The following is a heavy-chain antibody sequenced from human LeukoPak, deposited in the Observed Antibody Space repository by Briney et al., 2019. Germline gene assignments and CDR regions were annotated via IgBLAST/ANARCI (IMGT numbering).Heavy chain of an antibody. CDR1: GGSFSGYY. CDR2: INHGGST. V-gene: IGHV4-34*01. J-gene: IGHJ6*03. CDR3: ARGPGLRYFDWSSNYYYMDG. D-gene: IGHD3-9*01. Sequence: AWETLSLTCAVSGGSFSGYYWSWVRQPPGKGLEWMGEINHGGSTNYNPSLKSRVTISVDTTKNQFSLKLSSVTAADTAVYYCARGPGLRYFDWSSNYYYMDGGGKGTTVTVS.